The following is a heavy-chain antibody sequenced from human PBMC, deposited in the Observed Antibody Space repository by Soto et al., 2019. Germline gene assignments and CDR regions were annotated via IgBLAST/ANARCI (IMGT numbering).Heavy chain of an antibody. CDR1: GFTFSDYY. CDR3: ARDLDKYAPDAFDI. J-gene: IGHJ3*02. CDR2: ISSRGTYT. Sequence: PGGSLRLSCAASGFTFSDYYMSWIRQAPGKGLEYVSYISSRGTYTNYADSIKGRFTISRDNAKNSLYLQMSSLRVEDSAVYYCARDLDKYAPDAFDIWGRGTMVTVSS. V-gene: IGHV3-11*05.